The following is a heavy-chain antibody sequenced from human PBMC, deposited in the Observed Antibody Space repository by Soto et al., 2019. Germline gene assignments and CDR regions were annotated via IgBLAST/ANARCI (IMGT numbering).Heavy chain of an antibody. CDR1: GAAPNSGNYY. V-gene: IGHV4-31*03. D-gene: IGHD2-21*01. J-gene: IGHJ5*02. Sequence: PSETLSLTCSVSGAAPNSGNYYWSWIRQVPGKGLEWIVHIYVTGAVDYNPSLRDRITISQDTSERQFSLNLRLVTAADTAVYYCARLRIATNNYRWFDPWGQGTLVTVSS. CDR2: IYVTGAV. CDR3: ARLRIATNNYRWFDP.